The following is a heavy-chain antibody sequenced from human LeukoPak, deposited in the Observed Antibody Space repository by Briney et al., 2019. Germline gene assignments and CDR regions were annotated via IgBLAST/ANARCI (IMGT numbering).Heavy chain of an antibody. CDR1: GFTFSSYP. Sequence: GGSLRLSCAASGFTFSSYPMSWVRQAPGKGLECVSTLSGSGSSTYYAESVEGRFTISRDNSKNTLYLQMNSLRAEDTAVYYCAKVGVATIVGVIGYWGQGALVTVSS. J-gene: IGHJ4*02. CDR2: LSGSGSST. CDR3: AKVGVATIVGVIGY. D-gene: IGHD5-24*01. V-gene: IGHV3-23*01.